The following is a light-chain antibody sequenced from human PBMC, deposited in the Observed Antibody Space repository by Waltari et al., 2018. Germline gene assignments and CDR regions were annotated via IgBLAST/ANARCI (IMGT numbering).Light chain of an antibody. Sequence: QSVLTQPPSASGTPGQRVPLSCSGSSSNIGSNTVNWYQQLPGTAPKLLIYSNKQRPSGVPDRFSGSKSGTSASLAISGLQSEDEADYYCAAWDDSLNGVVFGGGTKLTVL. CDR3: AAWDDSLNGVV. J-gene: IGLJ2*01. V-gene: IGLV1-44*01. CDR1: SSNIGSNT. CDR2: SNK.